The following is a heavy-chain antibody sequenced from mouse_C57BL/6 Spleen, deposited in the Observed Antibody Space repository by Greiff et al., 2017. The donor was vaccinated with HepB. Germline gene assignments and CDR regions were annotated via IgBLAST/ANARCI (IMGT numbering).Heavy chain of an antibody. J-gene: IGHJ2*01. Sequence: EVQLQESGAELARPGASVKMSCKASGYSFTGYYMHWVKQRHGNILDWIGYIYPYNGVSSYNQKFKGKATLTVDKSSSTAYMELRSLTSEDSAVYYCARGDYDEDYFDYWGQGTTLTVSS. CDR3: ARGDYDEDYFDY. D-gene: IGHD2-4*01. CDR2: IYPYNGVS. V-gene: IGHV1-31*01. CDR1: GYSFTGYY.